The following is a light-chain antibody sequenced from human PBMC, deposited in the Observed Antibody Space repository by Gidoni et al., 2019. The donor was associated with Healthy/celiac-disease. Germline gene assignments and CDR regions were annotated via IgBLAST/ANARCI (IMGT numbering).Light chain of an antibody. CDR1: SSDVGGYTY. CDR2: DVS. CDR3: CSYAGSYTWV. J-gene: IGLJ3*02. Sequence: QSALTQPRSVSGSPGQSVTISCTGTSSDVGGYTYVSWYQQHTGKAPKLMIYDVSKRPSGVPDRFSGSKSGNTASLTISGLQAEDEADYYCCSYAGSYTWVFGGGTKLTVL. V-gene: IGLV2-11*01.